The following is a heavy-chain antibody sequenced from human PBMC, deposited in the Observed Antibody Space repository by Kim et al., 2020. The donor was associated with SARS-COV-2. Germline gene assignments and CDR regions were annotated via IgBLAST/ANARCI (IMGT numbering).Heavy chain of an antibody. V-gene: IGHV4-59*08. CDR1: SGSISSYD. CDR2: IYYSGST. Sequence: SGSISSYDGVAIRQPLGKGLEWIGYIYYSGSTNYNPSLKSRVTISVDTSKNQFSLKLSSVTAADTAVYYCARSVLPLAWYFDLWGRGTLAT. D-gene: IGHD3-10*01. CDR3: ARSVLPLAWYFDL. J-gene: IGHJ2*01.